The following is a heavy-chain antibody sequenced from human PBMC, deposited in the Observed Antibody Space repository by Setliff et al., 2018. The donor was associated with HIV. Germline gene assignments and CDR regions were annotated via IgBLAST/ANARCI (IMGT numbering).Heavy chain of an antibody. D-gene: IGHD3-10*01. J-gene: IGHJ4*02. CDR1: GGSISSNW. CDR3: ARRTGSDYFTRFDY. CDR2: INHSGST. V-gene: IGHV4-4*02. Sequence: SETLSLTCAVSGGSISSNWWSWVRQPPGKGLEWIGEINHSGSTNYNPSLKSRVTILGDTSKNQFSLKLSSVTAADTAVYYCARRTGSDYFTRFDYWGQGTLVTVSS.